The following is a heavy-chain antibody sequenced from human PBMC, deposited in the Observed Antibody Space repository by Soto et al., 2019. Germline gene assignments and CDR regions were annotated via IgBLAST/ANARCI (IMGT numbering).Heavy chain of an antibody. Sequence: QVQLQESGPGLVKPSQTLSLTGTVSVGSLSRGDYSWGWIRQHPGKGLEWIGYIYYSGSTYYNPTLKSRVTTSVDTSTTQFSLKLSSVTAADTAVYYCARWWSGSRQGFDPWGQGTLVTVSS. D-gene: IGHD3-3*01. V-gene: IGHV4-31*03. CDR3: ARWWSGSRQGFDP. CDR2: IYYSGST. CDR1: VGSLSRGDYS. J-gene: IGHJ5*02.